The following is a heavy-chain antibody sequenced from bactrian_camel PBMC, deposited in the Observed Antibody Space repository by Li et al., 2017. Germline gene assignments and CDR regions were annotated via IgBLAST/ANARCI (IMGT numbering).Heavy chain of an antibody. Sequence: VQLVESGGGSVQAGGSLRLSCATSGFTFSFHYMTWVRQAPRKGLEWVSSIHRAGGEIHYADSVKGRFTASQDNAKNTVALQMNNLKSEDTALYYCATALYGGTDFGYWGQGTQVTVS. V-gene: IGHV3-2*01. CDR1: GFTFSFHY. CDR3: ATALYGGTDFGY. CDR2: IHRAGGEI. J-gene: IGHJ6*01. D-gene: IGHD5*01.